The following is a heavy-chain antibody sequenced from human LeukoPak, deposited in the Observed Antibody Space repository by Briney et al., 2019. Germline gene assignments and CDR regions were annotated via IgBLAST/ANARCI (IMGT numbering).Heavy chain of an antibody. D-gene: IGHD2-2*01. CDR3: ARSYQLLFN. CDR1: GGSFSGYY. CDR2: INHSGST. J-gene: IGHJ4*02. V-gene: IGHV4-34*01. Sequence: SETLPLTCAVYGGSFSGYYWSWIRQPPGKGLEWIGEINHSGSTNYNPSLKSRVTISVDTSKNQFSLKLSSVTAADTAVYYCARSYQLLFNWGQGTLVTVSS.